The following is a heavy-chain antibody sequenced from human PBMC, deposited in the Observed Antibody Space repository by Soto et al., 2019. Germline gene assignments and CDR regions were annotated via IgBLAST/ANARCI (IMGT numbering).Heavy chain of an antibody. V-gene: IGHV5-10-1*01. Sequence: GESLKISCQGSGYSFTSYWISWVRQMPGKGLEWMGRIDLSESYTNYSPSFQGHVTISADKSISTAYLQWSSLKASDTAIYYCARHFKDKDGSGTYAPFDHWGQGTLVTVSS. J-gene: IGHJ5*02. CDR2: IDLSESYT. CDR3: ARHFKDKDGSGTYAPFDH. D-gene: IGHD3-10*01. CDR1: GYSFTSYW.